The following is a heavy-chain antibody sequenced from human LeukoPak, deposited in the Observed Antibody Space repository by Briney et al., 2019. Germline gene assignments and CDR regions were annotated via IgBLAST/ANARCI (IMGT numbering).Heavy chain of an antibody. J-gene: IGHJ6*03. CDR3: ARRWNYGRNYYIDV. CDR2: INDRGRA. CDR1: GGSFSNYY. Sequence: SETLSLTCAVYGGSFSNYYWNWIRQTPGKGLEWLGEINDRGRANYNPSLMSRVTVSVDTSKNQFSLRLTSVTATHTAIYYCARRWNYGRNYYIDVWGKGATVSVSS. V-gene: IGHV4-34*01. D-gene: IGHD1-7*01.